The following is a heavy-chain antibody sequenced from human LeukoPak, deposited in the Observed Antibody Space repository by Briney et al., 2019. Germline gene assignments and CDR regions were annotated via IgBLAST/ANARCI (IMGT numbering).Heavy chain of an antibody. Sequence: SETLSLTCAVYGGSFSGYYWSWIRQPPGKGLGWIGEINHSGSTNYNPSLKSRVTIPVDTSKNQFSLKLSSVTAADTAVYYCARGRKQLVPPRYYYGMDVWGQGTTVTVSS. CDR1: GGSFSGYY. CDR3: ARGRKQLVPPRYYYGMDV. V-gene: IGHV4-34*01. CDR2: INHSGST. D-gene: IGHD6-6*01. J-gene: IGHJ6*02.